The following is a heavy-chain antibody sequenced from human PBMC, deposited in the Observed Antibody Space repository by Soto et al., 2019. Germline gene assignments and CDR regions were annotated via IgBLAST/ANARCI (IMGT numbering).Heavy chain of an antibody. CDR3: ARDRVVQARYYYYGMDV. D-gene: IGHD1-1*01. CDR1: GYTFTSYY. J-gene: IGHJ6*02. Sequence: ASVKVSCKASGYTFTSYYMHWVRQAPGQGLEWMGIINPSGGSTSYAQKFQGRVTMTRDTSTSTVYMELSSLRSEDTAVYYCARDRVVQARYYYYGMDVWGQGTTVTVSS. CDR2: INPSGGST. V-gene: IGHV1-46*01.